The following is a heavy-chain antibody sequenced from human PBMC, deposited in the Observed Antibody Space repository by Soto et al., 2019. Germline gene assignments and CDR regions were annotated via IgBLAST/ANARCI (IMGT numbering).Heavy chain of an antibody. CDR3: ARGSDAWFAP. V-gene: IGHV4-59*11. J-gene: IGHJ5*02. Sequence: SELRSRTCSVLGDSIGSHFWSLIRQPPGKGLEWIGYVYSTEITNYNPSLKSRVAMSIDTSKNQFSLKVRSVTAADTAVYYCARGSDAWFAPWGQGTLVTVSS. CDR2: VYSTEIT. CDR1: GDSIGSHF.